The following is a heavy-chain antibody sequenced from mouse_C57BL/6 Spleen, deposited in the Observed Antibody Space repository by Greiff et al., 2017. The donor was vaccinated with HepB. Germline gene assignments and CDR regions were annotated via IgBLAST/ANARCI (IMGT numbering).Heavy chain of an antibody. J-gene: IGHJ4*01. CDR1: GYTFTSYD. CDR3: ARDYSNYEDAMDY. V-gene: IGHV1-85*01. CDR2: IYPRDGST. Sequence: VQLQQPGAELVKPGASVKLSCKASGYTFTSYDINWVKQRPGQGLEWIGWIYPRDGSTKYNEKFKGKATLTVDTSSSTAYMELHSLTSEDSAVYFCARDYSNYEDAMDYWGQGTSVTVSS. D-gene: IGHD2-5*01.